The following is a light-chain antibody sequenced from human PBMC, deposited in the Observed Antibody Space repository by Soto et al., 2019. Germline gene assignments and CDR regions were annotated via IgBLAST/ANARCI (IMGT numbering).Light chain of an antibody. Sequence: EIVLTQSPATLSLSPGERAIVSCRASQSVSNYLGWYQQKAGQAPRLLIYDASNRATGIPARFSGSGSGTDFTLTISSLEPEDFAVYYCQHGGTFGQGTRLEIK. CDR2: DAS. V-gene: IGKV3-11*01. CDR1: QSVSNY. CDR3: QHGGT. J-gene: IGKJ5*01.